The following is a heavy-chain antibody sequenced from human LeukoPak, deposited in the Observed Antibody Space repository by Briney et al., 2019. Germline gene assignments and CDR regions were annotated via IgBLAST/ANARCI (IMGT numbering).Heavy chain of an antibody. V-gene: IGHV4-61*02. CDR2: IYTSGST. CDR3: ARDVDTAISDY. Sequence: PSETLSLTCTVSGGSISSGSYYWSWIRQPAGKGLEWIGRIYTSGSTNYNPSPKSRVTISVNTSKNQFSLKLSSVTAADTAVYYCARDVDTAISDYWGQGTLVTVSS. J-gene: IGHJ4*02. CDR1: GGSISSGSYY. D-gene: IGHD5-18*01.